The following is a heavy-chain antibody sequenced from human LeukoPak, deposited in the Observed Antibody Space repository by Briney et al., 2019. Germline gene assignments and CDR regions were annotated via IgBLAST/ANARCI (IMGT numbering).Heavy chain of an antibody. J-gene: IGHJ4*02. CDR3: ARGEGLFDY. CDR2: IYSGGRT. V-gene: IGHV3-53*01. CDR1: GFXFTSHA. Sequence: GGSLRLSCTTSGFXFTSHAIDWVRQAPGKGLEWVSVIYSGGRTHYADSVKGRLTISRDNSKNTLYLQMNSLRAEDTAVYHCARGEGLFDYWGQGTLVTVSS.